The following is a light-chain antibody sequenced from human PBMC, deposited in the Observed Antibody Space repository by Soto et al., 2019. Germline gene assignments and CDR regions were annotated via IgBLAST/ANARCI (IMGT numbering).Light chain of an antibody. V-gene: IGLV2-23*02. CDR1: SSDVGSYNL. Sequence: QSVLTQPASVSGSPGQSITISCTGTSSDVGSYNLVSWYQQHPNKAPKLIIYEVTKRPSGVSTRFSGSKSGNTASLTISGRQEADESDYYCSSCASNVIFGGGTKLTVL. CDR2: EVT. J-gene: IGLJ2*01. CDR3: SSCASNVI.